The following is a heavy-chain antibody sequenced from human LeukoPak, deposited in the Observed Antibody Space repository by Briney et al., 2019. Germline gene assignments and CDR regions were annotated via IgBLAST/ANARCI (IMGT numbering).Heavy chain of an antibody. CDR3: ARDRGIVGTTGYYYMDV. D-gene: IGHD1-26*01. CDR2: IGSSI. J-gene: IGHJ6*03. CDR1: GFTFSSYS. V-gene: IGHV3-48*04. Sequence: GGSLRLSCAASGFTFSSYSMNWVRQAPGKGLEWVSYIGSSIYYADSVKGRFTISRDNAKNSLYLQMNSLRAEDTAVYYCARDRGIVGTTGYYYMDVWGKGTTVIVSS.